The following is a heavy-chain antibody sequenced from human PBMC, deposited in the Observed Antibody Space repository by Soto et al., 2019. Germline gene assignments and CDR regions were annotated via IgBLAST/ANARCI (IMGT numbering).Heavy chain of an antibody. J-gene: IGHJ4*02. D-gene: IGHD3-10*01. Sequence: QVQLQESGPGLVKPPQTLSLTCTVSGGSISSGGYYWSWIRQHPGKGLEWIGYIYYSGSTYYNPSLKSRVTISVDTSKNQFSLKLSSVTAADTAVYYCARDRRSYVGTRGGFDYWGQGTLVTVSS. CDR1: GGSISSGGYY. CDR2: IYYSGST. CDR3: ARDRRSYVGTRGGFDY. V-gene: IGHV4-31*03.